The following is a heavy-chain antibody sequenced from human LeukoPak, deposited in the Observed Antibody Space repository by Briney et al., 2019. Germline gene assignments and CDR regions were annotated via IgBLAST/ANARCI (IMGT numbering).Heavy chain of an antibody. J-gene: IGHJ4*02. CDR3: ARGGGTMVRGVIIKGYFDY. D-gene: IGHD3-10*01. Sequence: GASVNVSCKASGYTFTSYGISWVRQAPAQGLEWMGLISAYNGNTNYAQKLQGRVTMTTDTSTSTAYMELRSLRSDDTAVYYCARGGGTMVRGVIIKGYFDYWGQGTLVTVSS. CDR2: ISAYNGNT. CDR1: GYTFTSYG. V-gene: IGHV1-18*01.